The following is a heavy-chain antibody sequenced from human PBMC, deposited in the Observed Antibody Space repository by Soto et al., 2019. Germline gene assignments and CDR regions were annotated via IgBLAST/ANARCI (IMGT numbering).Heavy chain of an antibody. CDR2: ISGSGGST. CDR1: GFTFSSYA. J-gene: IGHJ4*02. D-gene: IGHD2-15*01. Sequence: GGSLRLSCAASGFTFSSYAMSWVRQAPGKGLEWVSAISGSGGSTYYADSVKGRFTISRDNSKNTLYLQMNSLRAEDTAVYYCAKDHCSGASCYYGYWGQGTLVTAPQ. V-gene: IGHV3-23*01. CDR3: AKDHCSGASCYYGY.